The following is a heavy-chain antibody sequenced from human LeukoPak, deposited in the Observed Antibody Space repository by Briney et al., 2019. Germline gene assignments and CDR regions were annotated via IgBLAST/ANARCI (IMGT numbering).Heavy chain of an antibody. J-gene: IGHJ4*02. V-gene: IGHV3-23*01. CDR1: GFTFSSYA. Sequence: GGSLRLSCAASGFTFSSYAMSWVRQAPGKGLEWVSAISGSGGSTYYADSVKGRFTISRDNSKNTLYLQMNSLRAEDTAVYYCASRPRYSSGSDYWGQGTLVTVSS. CDR3: ASRPRYSSGSDY. D-gene: IGHD6-19*01. CDR2: ISGSGGST.